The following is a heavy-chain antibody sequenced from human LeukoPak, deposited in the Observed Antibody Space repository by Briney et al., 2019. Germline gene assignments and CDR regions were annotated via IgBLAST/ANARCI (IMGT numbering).Heavy chain of an antibody. CDR1: GGTFSSYT. CDR3: PSLYYDRPGTGFDY. CDR2: IIPILGIA. Sequence: SVTVSCKASGGTFSSYTISWVRQAPGQGLEWMGRIIPILGIANYAQKFQGRVAITADKSTSTAYMELSSLRSEDTAVYYCPSLYYDRPGTGFDYWGQGTLVTVSS. J-gene: IGHJ4*02. V-gene: IGHV1-69*02. D-gene: IGHD3-22*01.